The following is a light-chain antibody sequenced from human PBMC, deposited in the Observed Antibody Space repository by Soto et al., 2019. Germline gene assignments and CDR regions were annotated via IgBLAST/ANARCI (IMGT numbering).Light chain of an antibody. CDR2: GAS. CDR1: QSVSSNY. CDR3: QQYGGSPRT. Sequence: EIVLTQSPGTLSLSPGERATLSCRACQSVSSNYLAWYQQKPGQAPRLLIYGASSRATGIPDRFSGSGSGTEFTLTISRLEPEDFAVYYCQQYGGSPRTFGQGTKVEIK. V-gene: IGKV3-20*01. J-gene: IGKJ1*01.